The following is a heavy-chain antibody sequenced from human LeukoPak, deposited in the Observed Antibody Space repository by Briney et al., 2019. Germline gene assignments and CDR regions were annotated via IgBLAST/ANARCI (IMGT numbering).Heavy chain of an antibody. Sequence: ASVKVSCKASGYTFTSYYMRWVRQAPGQGLEWMGWINPNSGGTNYAQKFQGRVTMTRDTSISTAYMELSRLRSDDTAVYYCARGVYDSSGQTVCWGQGTLVTVSS. CDR2: INPNSGGT. CDR1: GYTFTSYY. J-gene: IGHJ4*02. CDR3: ARGVYDSSGQTVC. D-gene: IGHD3-22*01. V-gene: IGHV1-2*02.